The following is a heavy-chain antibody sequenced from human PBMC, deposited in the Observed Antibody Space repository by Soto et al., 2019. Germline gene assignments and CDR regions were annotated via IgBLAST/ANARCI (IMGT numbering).Heavy chain of an antibody. Sequence: QVQLVQSGAEVKNPGASVKVSCKASGYTFTSYGISCVRQAPGQGLEWMGWISANNGNTNYVQKLQGRVTMTTDTSTSTAYMELRSLRYDDTAVYYCAGDRGSYTLDYWGQGTLGTVSS. V-gene: IGHV1-18*01. CDR3: AGDRGSYTLDY. J-gene: IGHJ4*02. CDR1: GYTFTSYG. CDR2: ISANNGNT. D-gene: IGHD1-26*01.